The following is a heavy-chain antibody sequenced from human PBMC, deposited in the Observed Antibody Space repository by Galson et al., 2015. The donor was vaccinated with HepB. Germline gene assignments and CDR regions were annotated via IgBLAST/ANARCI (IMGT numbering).Heavy chain of an antibody. D-gene: IGHD3-9*01. CDR3: ASYYHILTGKTVDF. CDR2: INHIGGP. CDR1: GASFSDYY. Sequence: ETLSLTCAIYGASFSDYYRAWIRQPPGKGLEWIGEINHIGGPVYNPSLKSRATLSVITSKNQFSLNLTSVTAADTATYFCASYYHILTGKTVDFWSQGALVTVSS. V-gene: IGHV4-34*01. J-gene: IGHJ4*02.